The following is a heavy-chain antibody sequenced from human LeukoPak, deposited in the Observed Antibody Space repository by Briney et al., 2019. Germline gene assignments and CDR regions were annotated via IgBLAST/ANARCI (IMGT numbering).Heavy chain of an antibody. J-gene: IGHJ4*02. Sequence: GGSLRLSCAASGFSFSSYSLNWVRQAPGKGLEWVSSISSRGTYKNSADSLKGRFTISRDNAKSSLYLQMNSLRAEDTAVYYCVRICKGQCGVGATNWGQGTLVTVSS. CDR2: ISSRGTYK. V-gene: IGHV3-21*01. D-gene: IGHD1-26*01. CDR1: GFSFSSYS. CDR3: VRICKGQCGVGATN.